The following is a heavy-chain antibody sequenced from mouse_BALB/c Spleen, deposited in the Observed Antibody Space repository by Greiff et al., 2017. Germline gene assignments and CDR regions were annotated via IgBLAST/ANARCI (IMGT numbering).Heavy chain of an antibody. J-gene: IGHJ4*01. CDR2: ISSGGSYT. CDR3: ARGRVALLDY. D-gene: IGHD1-1*02. CDR1: GFTFSSYA. Sequence: EVMLVESGGGLVKPGGSLKLSCAASGFTFSSYAMSWVRQSPEKRLEWVAEISSGGSYTYYPDTVTGRFTISRDNAKNTLYLEMSSLRSEDTAMYYCARGRVALLDYWGQGTSVTVSS. V-gene: IGHV5-9-4*01.